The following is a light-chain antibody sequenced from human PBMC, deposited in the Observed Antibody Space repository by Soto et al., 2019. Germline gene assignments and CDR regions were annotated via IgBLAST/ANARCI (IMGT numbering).Light chain of an antibody. CDR1: QSVSSY. V-gene: IGKV3-11*01. Sequence: EIVLTQSPATLSLSPGERATLSCRASQSVSSYLAWYQQKPGQAPTLLIYDASNRATGIPARFSGSGSGTDFTLTVSGLEPEDFAVYYCQQRISWSLTFGGGTKVEIK. CDR3: QQRISWSLT. CDR2: DAS. J-gene: IGKJ4*01.